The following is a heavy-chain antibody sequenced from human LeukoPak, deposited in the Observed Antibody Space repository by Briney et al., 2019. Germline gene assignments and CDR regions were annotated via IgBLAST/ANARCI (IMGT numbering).Heavy chain of an antibody. J-gene: IGHJ4*02. V-gene: IGHV1-2*02. CDR1: GYTFTGYY. CDR2: INPNSGGT. D-gene: IGHD2/OR15-2a*01. CDR3: ARVYVGRKNNDH. Sequence: ASVKVSCKASGYTFTGYYMHWVRQAPGQGLEWMGWINPNSGGTNYAQKFQGRVTMTRDTSISTAYMELSRLRSDDTAVYYCARVYVGRKNNDHWGQGTLVTVSS.